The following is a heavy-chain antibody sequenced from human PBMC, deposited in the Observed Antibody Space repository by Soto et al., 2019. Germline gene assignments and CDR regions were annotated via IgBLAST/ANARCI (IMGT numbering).Heavy chain of an antibody. V-gene: IGHV3-23*01. CDR2: ISGSGGST. CDR3: AKRPGGSYLLGYYGMDV. CDR1: GFTFSSYA. J-gene: IGHJ6*02. D-gene: IGHD1-26*01. Sequence: GSLRLSCAASGFTFSSYAMSWVRQAPGKGLEWVSAISGSGGSTYYADSVKGRFTISRDNSKNTLYLQMNSPRAEDTAVYYCAKRPGGSYLLGYYGMDVWGQGTTVTVSS.